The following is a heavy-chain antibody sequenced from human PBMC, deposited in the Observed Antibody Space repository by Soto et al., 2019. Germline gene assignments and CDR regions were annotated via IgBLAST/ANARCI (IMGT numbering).Heavy chain of an antibody. V-gene: IGHV3-53*01. CDR1: GFTVSSNY. J-gene: IGHJ4*02. D-gene: IGHD6-6*01. CDR2: IYSGGST. CDR3: ARGEYSSSSAIDY. Sequence: PGGSLRLSCAASGFTVSSNYMSWVRQAPGKGLEWVSVIYSGGSTYYADSVKGRFTISRDNSKNTLYLQMNSLRAEDTAVYYCARGEYSSSSAIDYWGQGTLVTV.